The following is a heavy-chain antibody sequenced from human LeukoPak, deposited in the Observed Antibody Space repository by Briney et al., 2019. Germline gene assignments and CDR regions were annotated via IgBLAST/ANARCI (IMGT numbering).Heavy chain of an antibody. D-gene: IGHD6-19*01. CDR1: GYTFTSYG. CDR3: ARVIGGWAPAGHYYYMDV. CDR2: ISAYNGNT. Sequence: GASVKVSCKASGYTFTSYGISWVRQAPGQGLEWMGWISAYNGNTNYAQKLQGRVTMTTDTSTSTAYMELRSLRSDDTAVYYCARVIGGWAPAGHYYYMDVWGKGTTVTISS. V-gene: IGHV1-18*01. J-gene: IGHJ6*03.